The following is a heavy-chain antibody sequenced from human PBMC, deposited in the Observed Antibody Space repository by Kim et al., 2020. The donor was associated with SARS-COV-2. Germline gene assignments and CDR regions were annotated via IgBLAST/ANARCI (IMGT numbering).Heavy chain of an antibody. CDR3: ARDLVVVPAATFDY. CDR1: GFTFSSYA. J-gene: IGHJ4*02. V-gene: IGHV3-30-3*01. Sequence: GGSLRLSCAASGFTFSSYAMHWVRQAPGKGLEWVAVISYDGSNKYYADSVKGRFTISRDNSKNTLYLQMNSLRAEDTAVYYCARDLVVVPAATFDYWGQGTLVTVSS. CDR2: ISYDGSNK. D-gene: IGHD2-2*01.